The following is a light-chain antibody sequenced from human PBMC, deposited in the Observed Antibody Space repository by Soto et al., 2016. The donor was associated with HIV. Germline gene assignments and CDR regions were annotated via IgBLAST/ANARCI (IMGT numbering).Light chain of an antibody. J-gene: IGKJ3*01. CDR3: QQLNYYPFT. CDR2: AAS. Sequence: DIQLTQSPAFLSASVGDRVTITCRASQGISNFLGWYQQKPGKPPKLLIYAASRLQSGVPSRFSGSGSGTEFTLTSAACSLKILQSYYCQQLNYYPFTFGLGPKWIS. CDR1: QGISNF. V-gene: IGKV1-9*01.